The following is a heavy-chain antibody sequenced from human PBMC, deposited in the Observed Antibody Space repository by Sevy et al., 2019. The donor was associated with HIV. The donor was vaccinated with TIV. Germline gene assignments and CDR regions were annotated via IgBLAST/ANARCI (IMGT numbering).Heavy chain of an antibody. CDR3: TTGYSSGWIDY. D-gene: IGHD6-19*01. V-gene: IGHV3-15*01. CDR1: GFTFSNAW. J-gene: IGHJ4*02. CDR2: IKSKTDGGTT. Sequence: GGSLRLSCAASGFTFSNAWMSWDRQAPGKGLEWVGRIKSKTDGGTTDYAAPVKGRFTISRDDSKNTLYLQMNSLKTEDTAVYYCTTGYSSGWIDYWGQGTLVTVSS.